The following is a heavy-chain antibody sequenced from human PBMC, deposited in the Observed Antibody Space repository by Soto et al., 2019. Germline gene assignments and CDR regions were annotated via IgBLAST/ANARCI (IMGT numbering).Heavy chain of an antibody. Sequence: QVQLQESGPGLVKPSQTLSLTCTVSGGSISDGYYWSWIRQHPRKGLEWIGSISYSGSTSYNPSLKSRLTISVDRSMSQFSLNLSSVTAADTAVYYCARRDRSGYSYWLDTWGQGTLVTVSS. CDR3: ARRDRSGYSYWLDT. CDR1: GGSISDGYY. V-gene: IGHV4-31*03. CDR2: ISYSGST. J-gene: IGHJ5*02. D-gene: IGHD3-22*01.